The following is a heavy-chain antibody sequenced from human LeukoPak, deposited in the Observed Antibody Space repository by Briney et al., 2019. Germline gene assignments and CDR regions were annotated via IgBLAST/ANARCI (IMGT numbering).Heavy chain of an antibody. CDR2: IKKDGSEK. Sequence: GGSLRLSCAASGFTFSSYFMSWVRQAPGKGLEWVANIKKDGSEKYYVDSVKGRFTISRDTAKKSLYLQMNSLRAEDTAVYYCARHLSGVTGYTYGRGIDYWGQGTLVTVSS. J-gene: IGHJ4*02. V-gene: IGHV3-7*01. D-gene: IGHD5-18*01. CDR1: GFTFSSYF. CDR3: ARHLSGVTGYTYGRGIDY.